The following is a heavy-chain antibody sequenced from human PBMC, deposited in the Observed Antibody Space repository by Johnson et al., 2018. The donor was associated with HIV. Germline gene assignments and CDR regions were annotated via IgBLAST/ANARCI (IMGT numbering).Heavy chain of an antibody. CDR3: TRDWGEDGYTWGLGFDI. J-gene: IGHJ3*02. D-gene: IGHD5-24*01. Sequence: VESGGSLRLSCLASGFSSRDSAIHWFRQAPGKGLQSVAVISKDGYYVSYADSVKSRLTVSRDHSKNTLNLQMNSLRPEDTGVYYCTRDWGEDGYTWGLGFDIWGPGTVVTVS. CDR2: ISKDGYYV. CDR1: GFSSRDSA. V-gene: IGHV3-30-3*01.